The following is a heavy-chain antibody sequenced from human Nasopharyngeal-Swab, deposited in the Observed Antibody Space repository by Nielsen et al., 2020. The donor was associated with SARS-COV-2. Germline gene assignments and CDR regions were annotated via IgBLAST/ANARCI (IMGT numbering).Heavy chain of an antibody. D-gene: IGHD3-9*01. J-gene: IGHJ6*02. CDR1: GFTFSSYA. Sequence: GESLKISCAASGFTFSSYAMSWVRQAPGKGLEWVLAISGSGGSTYYADSVKGRFTISRDNSKNTLYLQMNSLRAEDTAVYYCAKDLPYYDILTGYYSYYYGMDVWGQGTTVTVSS. CDR2: ISGSGGST. CDR3: AKDLPYYDILTGYYSYYYGMDV. V-gene: IGHV3-23*01.